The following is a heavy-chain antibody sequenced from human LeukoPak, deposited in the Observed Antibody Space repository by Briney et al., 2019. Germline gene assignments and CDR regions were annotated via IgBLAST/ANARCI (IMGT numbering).Heavy chain of an antibody. Sequence: ASVKVSCKASGYTFTGYYMHWVRQAPGQGLEWMGWTNPNSGGTNYAQKFQGRVTMTRDTSISTAYMELSRLRSDDTAVYYCARSLRPRYFDTTGGPYGMDVWGQGTTVTVSS. D-gene: IGHD3-9*01. CDR3: ARSLRPRYFDTTGGPYGMDV. CDR2: TNPNSGGT. V-gene: IGHV1-2*02. CDR1: GYTFTGYY. J-gene: IGHJ6*02.